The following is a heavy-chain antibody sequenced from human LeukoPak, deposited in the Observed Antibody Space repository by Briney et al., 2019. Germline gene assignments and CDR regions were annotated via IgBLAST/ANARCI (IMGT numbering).Heavy chain of an antibody. CDR3: TPHTPGPAYYYYYMHV. V-gene: IGHV3-23*01. J-gene: IGHJ6*03. Sequence: QPGGSLRLSCAASGFTFSSYAMSWVRQAPGKGLEWVSAISGSGGSTYYADSVKGRFTISRDNSENTLYLQMNSLRAEDTAVYYCTPHTPGPAYYYYYMHVWGKGTTVTVSS. D-gene: IGHD2-8*02. CDR1: GFTFSSYA. CDR2: ISGSGGST.